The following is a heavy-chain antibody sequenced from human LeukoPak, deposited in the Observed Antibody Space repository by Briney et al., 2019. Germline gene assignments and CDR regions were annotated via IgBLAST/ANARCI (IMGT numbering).Heavy chain of an antibody. CDR1: GLTFSTSG. V-gene: IGHV3-21*06. CDR3: ATETNGRHYDY. J-gene: IGHJ4*02. Sequence: GGSLRLSCTPSGLTFSTSGFYWVRQAPGKGLEWVASIGPTGFDRYHADSIKGRFTISRDNANNFLYLQMDSLRAEDTAVYYCATETNGRHYDYWGQGTLLTVSS. CDR2: IGPTGFDR. D-gene: IGHD1-14*01.